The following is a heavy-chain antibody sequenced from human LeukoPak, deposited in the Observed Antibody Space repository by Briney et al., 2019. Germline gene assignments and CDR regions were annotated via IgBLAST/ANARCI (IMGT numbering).Heavy chain of an antibody. CDR2: IYPSGNT. Sequence: SETLSLTCSVSGGSFSNHFWSWVRQPAGKGLEWIGRIYPSGNTNYNPSLKSRVTLSVDTSKTQFYLSLSSVTAADTAVYYCARDSGTTGEVKFDPWGQGTLVTVSS. J-gene: IGHJ5*02. CDR3: ARDSGTTGEVKFDP. V-gene: IGHV4-4*07. D-gene: IGHD4-17*01. CDR1: GGSFSNHF.